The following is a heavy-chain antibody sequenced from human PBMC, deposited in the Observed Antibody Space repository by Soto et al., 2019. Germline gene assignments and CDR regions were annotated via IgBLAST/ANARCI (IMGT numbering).Heavy chain of an antibody. V-gene: IGHV3-30-3*01. CDR2: ISFDGTKK. Sequence: WWSLRLSCAASGFTFNMYALHWFRQAPGKGLEWVAVISFDGTKKYYSDSVKGRFTISRDNLKNTLYLQMNNLRVEDAALYFCAREDDYGYRYINYGLDVWGQGTTVTVSS. CDR3: AREDDYGYRYINYGLDV. CDR1: GFTFNMYA. J-gene: IGHJ6*02. D-gene: IGHD4-17*01.